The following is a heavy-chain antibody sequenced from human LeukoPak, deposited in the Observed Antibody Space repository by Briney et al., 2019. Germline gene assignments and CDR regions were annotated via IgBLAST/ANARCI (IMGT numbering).Heavy chain of an antibody. CDR3: ARVYSGYEIYFDY. V-gene: IGHV1-2*02. CDR1: GYTFTGYY. CDR2: INPNSGGT. J-gene: IGHJ4*02. Sequence: ASVKVSCKASGYTFTGYYTHWVRQAPGQGLEWMGWINPNSGGTNYAQKFQGRVTMTRDTSTSTAYMELSRLRSDDTAVYYCARVYSGYEIYFDYWGQGTLVTVSS. D-gene: IGHD5-12*01.